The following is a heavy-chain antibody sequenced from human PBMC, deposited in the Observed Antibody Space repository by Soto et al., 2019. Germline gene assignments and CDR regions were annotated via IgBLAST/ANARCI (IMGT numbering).Heavy chain of an antibody. CDR3: GRIAGPGRGPWFEP. V-gene: IGHV4-28*01. CDR1: GYAISSSNW. Sequence: SETLSLTCAVTGYAISSSNWWGWVRQPPGKGLEWIGYISYSGSTYYNRSLKSRVTMSVDTSKNQFFLDLSSVTAVDTAVYYCGRIAGPGRGPWFEPWGQGTLVTVS. CDR2: ISYSGST. D-gene: IGHD6-13*01. J-gene: IGHJ5*02.